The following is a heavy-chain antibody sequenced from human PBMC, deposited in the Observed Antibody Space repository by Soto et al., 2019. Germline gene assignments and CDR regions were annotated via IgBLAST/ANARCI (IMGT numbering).Heavy chain of an antibody. J-gene: IGHJ3*02. CDR1: GYTFTSYG. Sequence: GASVKVSCKASGYTFTSYGISWVRQAPGQGLEWMGWISAYNGNTNYAQKLQGRVTMTTDTSTSTAYMELRSLRSDDTAVYYCARGEDDYCDPDAFDIWGQGTMVTVSS. V-gene: IGHV1-18*01. D-gene: IGHD4-17*01. CDR2: ISAYNGNT. CDR3: ARGEDDYCDPDAFDI.